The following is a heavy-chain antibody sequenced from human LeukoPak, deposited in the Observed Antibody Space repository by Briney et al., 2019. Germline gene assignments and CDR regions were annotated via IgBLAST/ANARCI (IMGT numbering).Heavy chain of an antibody. V-gene: IGHV4-59*01. Sequence: TSETLSLTCTVSGGSISSYYWSWIRQPPGKGLEWIGYIYYSGGTNYNPSLKSRVTISVDTSKNQFSLKLSSVTAADTAVYYCARGGVDYGDYDMWGQGTLVTVSS. J-gene: IGHJ4*02. CDR3: ARGGVDYGDYDM. CDR2: IYYSGGT. D-gene: IGHD4-17*01. CDR1: GGSISSYY.